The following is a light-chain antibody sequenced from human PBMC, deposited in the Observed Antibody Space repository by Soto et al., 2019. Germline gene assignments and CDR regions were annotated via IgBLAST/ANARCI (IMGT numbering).Light chain of an antibody. V-gene: IGKV1-5*03. CDR1: QSISSW. CDR3: QQYNSYPLT. Sequence: DIQMTQSPSTLSASVGDRVTITCRASQSISSWLAWYQQKPGKAPNLLIYKASSLESGVPSRFSGSGSGTEFTLTISSLQPDEFATYDGQQYNSYPLTCGGGTKVEIK. CDR2: KAS. J-gene: IGKJ4*01.